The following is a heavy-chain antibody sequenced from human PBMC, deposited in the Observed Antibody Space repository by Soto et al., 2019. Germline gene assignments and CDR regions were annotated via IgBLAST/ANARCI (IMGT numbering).Heavy chain of an antibody. Sequence: GASVKVSCKASGYTFTSYGISWVRQAPGQGLEWMGWISAYNGNTNYAQKLQGRVTMTTDTSTSTAYMELRSLRSDDTAVYYCATDRSIQLWLMFGYWGQGTLVTVSS. CDR3: ATDRSIQLWLMFGY. V-gene: IGHV1-18*01. CDR2: ISAYNGNT. J-gene: IGHJ4*02. D-gene: IGHD5-18*01. CDR1: GYTFTSYG.